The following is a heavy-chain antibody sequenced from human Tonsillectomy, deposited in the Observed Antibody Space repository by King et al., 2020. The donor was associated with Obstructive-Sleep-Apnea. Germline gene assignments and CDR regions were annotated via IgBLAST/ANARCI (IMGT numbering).Heavy chain of an antibody. D-gene: IGHD5-12*01. CDR3: ASGDSGYDSEYYFDY. CDR1: GGSISSHGYY. V-gene: IGHV4-31*11. Sequence: VQLQESGPGLVKTSQTLSLTCAVSGGSISSHGYYWSWIRQLPGKGLEWIGYIYYRGTTYYNPSLKSRPTISADTSKNQFSLRLSSVTAADTAVYYCASGDSGYDSEYYFDYWGQGTLVTVSS. CDR2: IYYRGTT. J-gene: IGHJ4*02.